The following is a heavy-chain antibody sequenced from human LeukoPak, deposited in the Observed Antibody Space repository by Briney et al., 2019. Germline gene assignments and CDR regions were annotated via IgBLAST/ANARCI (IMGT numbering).Heavy chain of an antibody. J-gene: IGHJ3*02. V-gene: IGHV4-59*01. D-gene: IGHD3-22*01. CDR3: ARVSNREVVVIGSDAFDI. Sequence: PSETLSLTCTVSGGSISSYYWSWIRQPPGKGLEWIGYIYYSGSTNYNPSLKSRVTISVDTSKNQFSLKLSSVTAADTAVYYCARVSNREVVVIGSDAFDIWGQGTMVTVSS. CDR2: IYYSGST. CDR1: GGSISSYY.